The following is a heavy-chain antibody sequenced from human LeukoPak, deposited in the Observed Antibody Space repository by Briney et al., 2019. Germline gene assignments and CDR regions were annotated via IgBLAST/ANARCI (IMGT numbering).Heavy chain of an antibody. CDR2: LDPEDDET. D-gene: IGHD1-26*01. CDR3: AKVGAMGSGTYLYYNYYAMDV. V-gene: IGHV1-24*01. J-gene: IGHJ6*02. Sequence: ASVKVSCKVSGYTLTEVSMHWVRQAPEKGLEWMGGLDPEDDETIYAQKFQGRVTMTEDIATDTAYMELSSLRSEDTAVYYCAKVGAMGSGTYLYYNYYAMDVWGQGTTVTVSS. CDR1: GYTLTEVS.